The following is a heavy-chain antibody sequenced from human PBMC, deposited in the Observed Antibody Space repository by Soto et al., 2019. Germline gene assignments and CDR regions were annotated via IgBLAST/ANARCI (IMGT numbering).Heavy chain of an antibody. CDR2: INDRGST. J-gene: IGHJ4*02. D-gene: IGHD3-16*01. CDR3: QGGDF. Sequence: QLQLQQWGAGLLKPSETLSLTCAVSGGSFRGYFWSWIRQSPDKGLEWIGEINDRGSTYYNPSFKSRLTISVDTSNSQISLRLTAVTAADSAVYYCQGGDFWGQGTRVTVSS. V-gene: IGHV4-34*01. CDR1: GGSFRGYF.